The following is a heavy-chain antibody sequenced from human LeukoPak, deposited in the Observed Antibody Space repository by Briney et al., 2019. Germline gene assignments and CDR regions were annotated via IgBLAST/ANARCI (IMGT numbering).Heavy chain of an antibody. CDR1: GFTFSSYW. J-gene: IGHJ4*02. Sequence: GGSLRLSCAASGFTFSSYWMSWVRQAPGKGLEWVANIKQDGSEKYYVDSVKGRFTISRDNAKNSLYLQMNSLRTEDTSVYYCAPHCSSASCPDYWGQGTLVTVSS. V-gene: IGHV3-7*01. CDR3: APHCSSASCPDY. CDR2: IKQDGSEK. D-gene: IGHD2-2*01.